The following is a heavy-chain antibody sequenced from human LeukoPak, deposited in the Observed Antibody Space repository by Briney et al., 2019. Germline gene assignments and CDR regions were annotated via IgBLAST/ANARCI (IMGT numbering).Heavy chain of an antibody. CDR1: GYTLTELS. J-gene: IGHJ6*02. D-gene: IGHD3-10*01. V-gene: IGHV1-8*01. CDR3: ARGRYYYGSGRSYYYGMDV. Sequence: ASVKVSCKVSGYTLTELSMHWVRQATGQGLEWMGWMNPNSGNTGYAQKFQGRVTMTRNTSISTAYMELSSLRSEDTAVYYCARGRYYYGSGRSYYYGMDVWGQGTTVTVSS. CDR2: MNPNSGNT.